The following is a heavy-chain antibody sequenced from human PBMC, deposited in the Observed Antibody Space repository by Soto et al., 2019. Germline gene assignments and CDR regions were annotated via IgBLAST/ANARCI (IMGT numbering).Heavy chain of an antibody. CDR3: ARFTMVRGTDAFDI. V-gene: IGHV1-2*04. CDR1: GYTFTSYA. J-gene: IGHJ3*02. Sequence: ASVTVSCQASGYTFTSYAMHWVRRAPGQGLEWMGWINANSGGTNYAQKFQGWVTMTRDTSIGTAYMELSRLRSDDTAVYYCARFTMVRGTDAFDIWGQGTMVTVSS. CDR2: INANSGGT. D-gene: IGHD3-10*01.